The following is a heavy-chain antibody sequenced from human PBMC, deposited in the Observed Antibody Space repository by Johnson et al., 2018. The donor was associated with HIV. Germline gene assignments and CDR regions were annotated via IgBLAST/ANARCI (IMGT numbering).Heavy chain of an antibody. CDR2: IKSKTDGETI. V-gene: IGHV3-15*05. J-gene: IGHJ3*02. D-gene: IGHD3-22*01. Sequence: VQLVESGGRVVRPGGSLRLSCVVSGFTFSSYAMSWVRQAPGEGLAWVGRIKSKTDGETIDYAAPVKGRFTISRDDSKNTLYLQMNSLRAEDTALYYCARVSTMIVVARNDAFDIWGQGTMVTVSS. CDR3: ARVSTMIVVARNDAFDI. CDR1: GFTFSSYA.